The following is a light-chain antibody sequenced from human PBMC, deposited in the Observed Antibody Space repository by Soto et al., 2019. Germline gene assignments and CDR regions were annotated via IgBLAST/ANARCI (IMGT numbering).Light chain of an antibody. CDR2: EAT. Sequence: QSALIQPASVCGSPRQSITISCTGTSRDIGTYDLVSWYQQHPGKVPKLIIYEATKRPSGVSSRFSGSKSGTTASQTISGLQAEDEADYYCCSYAGYTTYVFGSGTKVTVL. J-gene: IGLJ1*01. V-gene: IGLV2-23*01. CDR3: CSYAGYTTYV. CDR1: SRDIGTYDL.